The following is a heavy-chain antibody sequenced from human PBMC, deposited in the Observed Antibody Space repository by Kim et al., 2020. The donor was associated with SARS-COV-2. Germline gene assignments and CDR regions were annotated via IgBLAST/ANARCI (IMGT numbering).Heavy chain of an antibody. J-gene: IGHJ6*02. V-gene: IGHV5-51*01. CDR3: ARGGSSTRYYYGMDV. D-gene: IGHD1-26*01. Sequence: PSFQGQVTISADKSINTAYLQWSSLKASDTAMYYCARGGSSTRYYYGMDVWGQGTTITVSS.